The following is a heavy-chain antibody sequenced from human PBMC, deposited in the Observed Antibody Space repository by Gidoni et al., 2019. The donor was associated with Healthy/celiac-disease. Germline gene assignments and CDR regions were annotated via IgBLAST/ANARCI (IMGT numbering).Heavy chain of an antibody. CDR2: ISSISSYI. CDR3: ARAIAVAVNGIRYFDY. D-gene: IGHD6-19*01. V-gene: IGHV3-21*01. J-gene: IGHJ4*02. CDR1: GFTFSSYS. Sequence: EVPLVESGGGLVKPGGSLRLSCAASGFTFSSYSMNWVRQAPGKGLEWVSSISSISSYIYYADSVKGRFTISRDNAKNSLYLQMNSLRAEDTAVYYCARAIAVAVNGIRYFDYWGQGTLVTVSS.